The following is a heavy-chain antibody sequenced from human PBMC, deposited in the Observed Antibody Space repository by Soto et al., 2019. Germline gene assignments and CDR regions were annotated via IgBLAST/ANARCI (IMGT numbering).Heavy chain of an antibody. V-gene: IGHV1-2*04. J-gene: IGHJ6*02. CDR2: INPNSGGT. CDR3: ARDSSGRGYYYYGMAV. Sequence: DSVKVSCKASGYTFTGYYMHWVRQAPGQGLEWMGWINPNSGGTNYAQKFQGWVTMTRDTSIGTAYMELSRLRSDDTAVYYCARDSSGRGYYYYGMAVSGQRPTVTVSS. CDR1: GYTFTGYY. D-gene: IGHD6-19*01.